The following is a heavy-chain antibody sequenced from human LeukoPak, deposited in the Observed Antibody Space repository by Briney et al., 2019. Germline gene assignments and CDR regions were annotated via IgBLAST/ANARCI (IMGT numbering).Heavy chain of an antibody. J-gene: IGHJ4*02. V-gene: IGHV3-23*01. D-gene: IGHD3-3*01. CDR3: AKRSVDYDFWSGVVY. CDR2: MSAISRPP. Sequence: GGSLRLSCAASGFTFSNYAMSWVRQASGKGLEWVSAMSAISRPPYCAASVKGRFTISRDNSKNTLYLQMNSLRAEDTAVYYCAKRSVDYDFWSGVVYWGQGTLVTVSS. CDR1: GFTFSNYA.